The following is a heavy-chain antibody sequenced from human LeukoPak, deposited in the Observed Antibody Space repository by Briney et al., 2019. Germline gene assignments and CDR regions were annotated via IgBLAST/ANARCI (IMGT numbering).Heavy chain of an antibody. Sequence: SETLSLTCTVSGGSISSYYWSWIRQPPGKGLEWIGYIYYSGSTNYNPSLKSRVTISVDTSKNQFSLKLSSVTAADTAVYYCAAGVPWFDYWGQGTLVTVSS. CDR3: AAGVPWFDY. CDR2: IYYSGST. J-gene: IGHJ4*02. D-gene: IGHD1-1*01. CDR1: GGSISSYY. V-gene: IGHV4-59*01.